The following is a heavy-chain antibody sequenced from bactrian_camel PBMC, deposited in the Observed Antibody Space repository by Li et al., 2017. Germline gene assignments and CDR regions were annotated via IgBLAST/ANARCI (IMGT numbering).Heavy chain of an antibody. Sequence: VQLVESGGGAVETGGSRTLSCTVSAYPRSCVGWSRQAPGKEREGIAAINPDGVTNYANSVRGRFTISRDNDKNTLYLQMNNLQSEDTAIYFCAAVCNSNCQRGHCVPVLSRFGYYGQGTQVTVS. J-gene: IGHJ6*01. CDR1: AYPRSC. CDR2: INPDGVT. D-gene: IGHD3*01. CDR3: AAVCNSNCQRGHCVPVLSRFGY. V-gene: IGHV3S53*01.